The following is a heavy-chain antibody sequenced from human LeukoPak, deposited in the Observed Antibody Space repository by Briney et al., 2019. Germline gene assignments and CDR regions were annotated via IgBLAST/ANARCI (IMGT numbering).Heavy chain of an antibody. D-gene: IGHD5-24*01. CDR1: GYTFTGYY. CDR2: INPNSGGT. V-gene: IGHV1-2*02. J-gene: IGHJ4*02. Sequence: ASVKVSCKASGYTFTGYYMHWVRQAPGQGLEWMGWINPNSGGTNYAQKFQGRVTMTRDTSISTAYMELSRLSSEDTAVYYCARLKRGEEMATIMDILFDYWGQGTLVTVSS. CDR3: ARLKRGEEMATIMDILFDY.